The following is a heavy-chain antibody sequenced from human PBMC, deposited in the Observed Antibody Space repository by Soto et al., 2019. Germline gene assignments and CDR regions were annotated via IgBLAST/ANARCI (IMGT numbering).Heavy chain of an antibody. V-gene: IGHV3-30*18. D-gene: IGHD2-2*01. CDR2: ISYDGSNK. J-gene: IGHJ6*03. CDR1: GFTFSSYG. Sequence: SLRLSCAASGFTFSSYGMHWVRQAPGKGLEWVAVISYDGSNKYYADSVKGRFTISRDNSKNTLYLQMNSLRAEDTAVYYCAKEVPAAILLYYVDVWGKGT. CDR3: AKEVPAAILLYYVDV.